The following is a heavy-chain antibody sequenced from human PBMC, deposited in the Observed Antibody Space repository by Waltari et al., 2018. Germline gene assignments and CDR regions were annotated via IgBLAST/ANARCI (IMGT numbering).Heavy chain of an antibody. Sequence: QLQLQESGPGLVKPSETLSLTCTVSGGSISSSSYYWGWIRQPPGKGLEWIGSIYYSGSTYYNPYLKSRVTISVDTSKNQFSLKRSSVTAADTAVYYCARDCGGDCYSWVGFYYYYGMDVWGQGTTVTVSS. CDR3: ARDCGGDCYSWVGFYYYYGMDV. J-gene: IGHJ6*02. CDR2: IYYSGST. V-gene: IGHV4-39*07. CDR1: GGSISSSSYY. D-gene: IGHD2-21*01.